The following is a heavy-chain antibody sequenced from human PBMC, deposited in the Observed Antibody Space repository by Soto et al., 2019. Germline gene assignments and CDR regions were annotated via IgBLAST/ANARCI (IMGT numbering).Heavy chain of an antibody. CDR3: AKLPLAGIHYFDY. V-gene: IGHV3-23*01. CDR2: MSGSGGNT. D-gene: IGHD6-19*01. CDR1: GFTFNNYA. J-gene: IGHJ4*02. Sequence: GGSLRLSCAASGFTFNNYAMSWVRQAPGKGLEWVSAMSGSGGNTFHADSVKGRFTISRDSSRTTLYLQMNSLRAEDTAIYYCAKLPLAGIHYFDYWGQGTQVPVSS.